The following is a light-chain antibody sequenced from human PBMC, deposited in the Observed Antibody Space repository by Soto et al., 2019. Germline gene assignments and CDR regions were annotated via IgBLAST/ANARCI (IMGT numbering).Light chain of an antibody. J-gene: IGLJ3*02. Sequence: QSVLTQPPSVSGAPGQRVTISCTGSSSNIGADYDVHWYQQRPGTAPRLLIYDNNNRPSGVPARFSGSKSGTSASLAITGLQTEDEAFYYCQTRDNSLIASYWVFGGGTKVTVL. CDR2: DNN. CDR3: QTRDNSLIASYWV. CDR1: SSNIGADYD. V-gene: IGLV1-40*01.